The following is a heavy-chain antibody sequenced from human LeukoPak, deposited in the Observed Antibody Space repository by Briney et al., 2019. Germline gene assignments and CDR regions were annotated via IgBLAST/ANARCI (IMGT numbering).Heavy chain of an antibody. CDR3: ARGGVAVAGVPYYYYGMDV. CDR1: GGSISSYY. D-gene: IGHD6-19*01. CDR2: INHSGST. V-gene: IGHV4-34*01. Sequence: SETLSLTCTVSGGSISSYYWSWIRQPPGKGLEWIGEINHSGSTNYNPSLKSRVTISVDTSKNQFSLKLSSMTAADTTVYYCARGGVAVAGVPYYYYGMDVWGQGTTVTVSS. J-gene: IGHJ6*02.